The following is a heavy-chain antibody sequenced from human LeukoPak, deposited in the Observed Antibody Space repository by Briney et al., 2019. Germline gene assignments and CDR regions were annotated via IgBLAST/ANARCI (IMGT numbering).Heavy chain of an antibody. CDR1: GFIFDDYA. CDR3: AKAAYSSSWRDFDY. V-gene: IGHV3-9*01. J-gene: IGHJ4*02. Sequence: PGGSLRLSCAASGFIFDDYAMHWVRHAPGKGLEWVSGITWNSGIIGYADSVRGRFTTSRDNAKNSLYLQMNSLRDEDTAFYYCAKAAYSSSWRDFDYWGQGTLVTVSS. CDR2: ITWNSGII. D-gene: IGHD6-13*01.